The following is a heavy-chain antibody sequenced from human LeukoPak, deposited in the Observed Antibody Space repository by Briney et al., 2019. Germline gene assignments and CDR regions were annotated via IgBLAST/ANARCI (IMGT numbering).Heavy chain of an antibody. J-gene: IGHJ6*03. D-gene: IGHD6-13*01. CDR2: ISFDGKVS. V-gene: IGHV3-30*03. Sequence: GGSLRLSCAASGFTFNRYGMHWVRQAPGKGLEWVAVISFDGKVSYYADSVKGRFTISRDNAKNSLYLQMNSLRAEDTAVYYCASSGGNSKDYYYYYMDIWGKGTTVTVSS. CDR1: GFTFNRYG. CDR3: ASSGGNSKDYYYYYMDI.